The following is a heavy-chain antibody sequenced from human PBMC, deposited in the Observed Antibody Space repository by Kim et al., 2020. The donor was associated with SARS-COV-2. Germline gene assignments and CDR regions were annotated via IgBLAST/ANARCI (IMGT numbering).Heavy chain of an antibody. CDR1: GYTFTGYY. Sequence: ASVKVSCKASGYTFTGYYMHWVRQAPGQGLEWMGWINPNSGGTNYAQKFQGRVTMTRDTSISTAYMELSRLRSDDTAVYYCARAGPVVPAAIFDPWGQGTLVTVSS. CDR3: ARAGPVVPAAIFDP. V-gene: IGHV1-2*02. CDR2: INPNSGGT. D-gene: IGHD2-2*01. J-gene: IGHJ5*02.